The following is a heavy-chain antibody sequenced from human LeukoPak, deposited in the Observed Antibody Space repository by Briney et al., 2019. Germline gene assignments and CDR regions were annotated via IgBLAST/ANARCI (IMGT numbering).Heavy chain of an antibody. CDR3: ARAGGGGSYSGSYYFDY. V-gene: IGHV4-4*07. CDR1: GGSISSYY. Sequence: SETLSLTCTVSGGSISSYYWSWIRQPPGKGLEWIGRIYTSGSTNYNPSLKSRVTISVDKSKNQFSLKLSSVTAADTAVYYCARAGGGGSYSGSYYFDYWGQGTLVTVSS. D-gene: IGHD1-26*01. J-gene: IGHJ4*02. CDR2: IYTSGST.